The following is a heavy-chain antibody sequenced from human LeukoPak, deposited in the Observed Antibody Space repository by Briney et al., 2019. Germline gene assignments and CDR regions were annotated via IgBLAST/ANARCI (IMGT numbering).Heavy chain of an antibody. CDR3: ASFYYDRSGYIDF. D-gene: IGHD3-22*01. CDR2: IYTSGST. CDR1: GGSFSSGSYY. J-gene: IGHJ4*02. V-gene: IGHV4-61*02. Sequence: PSQTLPLTCTVSGGSFSSGSYYWSWIRQPAGEGLEWIGRIYTSGSTNYNPSLKSRVTISVDTSKNQFSLKLSSVTAADTAVYDCASFYYDRSGYIDFWGQGTLVTVSS.